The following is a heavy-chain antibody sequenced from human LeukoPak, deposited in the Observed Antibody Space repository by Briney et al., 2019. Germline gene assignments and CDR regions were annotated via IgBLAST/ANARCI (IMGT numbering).Heavy chain of an antibody. CDR1: GCNFGNYW. CDR2: IYPGDSDT. Sequence: GESLKISCKGSGCNFGNYWIGCVRQLAGKGLVWMGIIYPGDSDTRYSPSFQGRVTTSADKSNSTAYLQWINLRALDTTTYYFSRRGGCNFRYFEDWGQGTLVTVSS. CDR3: SRRGGCNFRYFED. D-gene: IGHD4-11*01. V-gene: IGHV5-51*01. J-gene: IGHJ1*01.